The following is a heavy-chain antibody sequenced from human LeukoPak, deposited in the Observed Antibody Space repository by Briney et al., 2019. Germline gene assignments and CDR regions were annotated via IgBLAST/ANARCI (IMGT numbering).Heavy chain of an antibody. CDR1: GFSLTTSGMC. Sequence: SGPTLVNPTQTLTLTCTFSGFSLTTSGMCVSLIRQPPGKALEWLARIDWDDDKYYSTSLRTRLTISKDTSKNQVVLTMTNMDPVDTATYYCARIRGSRYYFDYWGQGTLVTVSS. CDR2: IDWDDDK. J-gene: IGHJ4*02. CDR3: ARIRGSRYYFDY. V-gene: IGHV2-70*11. D-gene: IGHD6-13*01.